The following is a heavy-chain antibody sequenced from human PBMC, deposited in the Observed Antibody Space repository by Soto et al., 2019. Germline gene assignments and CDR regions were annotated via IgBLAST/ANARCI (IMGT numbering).Heavy chain of an antibody. CDR2: ISGSGASS. J-gene: IGHJ4*02. V-gene: IGHV3-23*01. Sequence: GGSLTLSCTASGVTFRSYGMTWVRQAPGKGLEWVSSISGSGASSYYADSVKGRFTISRDNSKNILYLQMNSLRAEDTAVYYCAKITDNYGSDYWGQGTLVTVSS. CDR1: GVTFRSYG. D-gene: IGHD5-18*01. CDR3: AKITDNYGSDY.